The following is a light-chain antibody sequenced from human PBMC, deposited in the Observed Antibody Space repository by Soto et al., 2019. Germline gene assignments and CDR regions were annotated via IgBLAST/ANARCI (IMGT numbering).Light chain of an antibody. CDR2: GAS. CDR1: QSVSSN. Sequence: EIVMTQSAATLSVSPGERATLSCRASQSVSSNLAWYQQKPGQAPRLLIYGASTRATGIPARFSGSGSGTDFTLTISSLQSVDFAVYYCQQYNNWPQTFGQGTKLEIK. V-gene: IGKV3-15*01. CDR3: QQYNNWPQT. J-gene: IGKJ2*01.